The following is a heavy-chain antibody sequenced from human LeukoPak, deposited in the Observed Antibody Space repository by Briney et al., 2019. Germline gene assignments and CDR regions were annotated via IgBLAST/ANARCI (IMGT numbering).Heavy chain of an antibody. V-gene: IGHV4-59*11. CDR2: IYYSGST. CDR1: GGSISSHY. CDR3: ARVGYDFWSGYLSYYYYYYYYMDV. J-gene: IGHJ6*03. D-gene: IGHD3-3*01. Sequence: PSETLSLTCTVSGGSISSHYWSWIRQPPGKGLEWIGYIYYSGSTNYNPSLKSRVTISVDTSKNQFSLKLSSVTAADTAVYYCARVGYDFWSGYLSYYYYYYYYMDVWGKGTTVTASS.